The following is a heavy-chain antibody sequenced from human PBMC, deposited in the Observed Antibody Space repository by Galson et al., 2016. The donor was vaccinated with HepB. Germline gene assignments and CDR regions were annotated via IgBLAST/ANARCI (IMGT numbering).Heavy chain of an antibody. Sequence: SLRLSCAASGFTFRSYGMNWVRQAPGKGLEWVSGISGSGGGAYYGDSVKGRFTISRDNSMNTLHLQINSLRAEDTAVYYCAKEGRLGDGLDVWGQGPTVTVSS. J-gene: IGHJ6*02. D-gene: IGHD3-10*01. CDR3: AKEGRLGDGLDV. CDR2: ISGSGGGA. V-gene: IGHV3-23*01. CDR1: GFTFRSYG.